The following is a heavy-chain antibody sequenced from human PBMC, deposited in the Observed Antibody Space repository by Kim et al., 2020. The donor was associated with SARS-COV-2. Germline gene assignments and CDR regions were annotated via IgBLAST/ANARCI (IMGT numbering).Heavy chain of an antibody. J-gene: IGHJ4*02. Sequence: GGSLRLSCAASGLTFSNYWMHWVRQTPGMGLMWVSRISRDGSDTWYADSVKGRFTISRDNAKNTVYLQMNSLRAEDTAVYYCTTELSRGHSWGQRTLVTV. V-gene: IGHV3-74*01. CDR2: ISRDGSDT. CDR3: TTELSRGHS. CDR1: GLTFSNYW. D-gene: IGHD3-10*01.